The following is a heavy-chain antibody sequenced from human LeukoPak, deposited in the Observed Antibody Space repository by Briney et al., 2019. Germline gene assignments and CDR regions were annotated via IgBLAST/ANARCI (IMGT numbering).Heavy chain of an antibody. J-gene: IGHJ4*02. CDR3: ARVKWLDDY. CDR1: GFTLSGYE. V-gene: IGHV3-48*03. CDR2: ISSSGSNT. Sequence: GGSLRLSCAASGFTLSGYEMNWIRQAPGKGLEWVSYISSSGSNTHYADSVKGRFTVSRDNAKKSVYLQMDSLRAEDTAVYYCARVKWLDDYWGQGTLVTVSS. D-gene: IGHD3-22*01.